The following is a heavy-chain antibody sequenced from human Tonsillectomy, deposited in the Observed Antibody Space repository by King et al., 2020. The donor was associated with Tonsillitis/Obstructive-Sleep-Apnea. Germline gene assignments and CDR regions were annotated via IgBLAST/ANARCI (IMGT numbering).Heavy chain of an antibody. V-gene: IGHV4-39*01. D-gene: IGHD5-18*01. CDR3: ASGVLRGYSYGYGY. Sequence: QLQESGPGLVKPSETLSLTCTVSGGSISSSSYYWGWIRQPPGKGLEWIGSIYYSGSNYYNPSLKSRVTISVDTSKNQFSLKLSSVTAADTAVYYCASGVLRGYSYGYGYWGQGTLVTVSS. CDR1: GGSISSSSYY. J-gene: IGHJ4*02. CDR2: IYYSGSN.